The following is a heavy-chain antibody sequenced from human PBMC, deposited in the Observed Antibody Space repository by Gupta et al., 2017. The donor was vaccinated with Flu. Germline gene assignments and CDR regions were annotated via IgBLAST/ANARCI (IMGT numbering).Heavy chain of an antibody. D-gene: IGHD4-17*01. J-gene: IGHJ6*01. V-gene: IGHV3-30*18. CDR2: ISYDGSNI. Sequence: VRQAPGKGLEWVAVISYDGSNIYYADSVKGRFTVSRDNSKNTLYLQMNSLTAEDTALYYCAKNGPRVQSYYGMDVCLQGTTVTVS. CDR3: AKNGPRVQSYYGMDV.